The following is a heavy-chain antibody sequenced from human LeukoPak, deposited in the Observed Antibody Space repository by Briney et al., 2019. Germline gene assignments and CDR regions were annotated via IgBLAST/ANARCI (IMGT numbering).Heavy chain of an antibody. D-gene: IGHD4-23*01. CDR1: GFTFSSYS. V-gene: IGHV3-21*01. J-gene: IGHJ5*02. CDR3: ARSLRWSGNWFDP. Sequence: GGSLRLSCADSGFTFSSYSMNWVRQAPGKGLEWVSSISSSSSYIYYADSVRGRFTISRDNAKNSLYLQMNSLRAEDTAVYYCARSLRWSGNWFDPWGQGTLVTVSS. CDR2: ISSSSSYI.